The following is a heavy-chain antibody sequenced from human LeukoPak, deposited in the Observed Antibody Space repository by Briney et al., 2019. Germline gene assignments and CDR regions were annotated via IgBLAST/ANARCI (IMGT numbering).Heavy chain of an antibody. CDR2: IYHSGST. CDR1: GGSISSGGYY. Sequence: SETLSLTCTVSGGSISSGGYYWSWIRQPPGKGLEWIGYIYHSGSTYYNPSLKSRVTISVDRSKNQFSLKLSSVTAADTAVYYCARVARFLDWRDYFDYWGQGTLVTVSS. J-gene: IGHJ4*02. V-gene: IGHV4-30-2*01. D-gene: IGHD3-3*01. CDR3: ARVARFLDWRDYFDY.